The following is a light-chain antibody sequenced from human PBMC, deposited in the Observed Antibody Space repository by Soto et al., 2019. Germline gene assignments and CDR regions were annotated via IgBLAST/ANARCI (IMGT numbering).Light chain of an antibody. Sequence: EIVVTQSPCTLSLSPGERATLSCRASQSVSSSYLAWYHQKPCQAPRLLIYGASSRATGIPDRFSGSGSGTDFTLTISRLEPEDFAVYYCQQYGSSPLTFGGGTKVDIK. CDR3: QQYGSSPLT. J-gene: IGKJ4*01. CDR2: GAS. CDR1: QSVSSSY. V-gene: IGKV3-20*01.